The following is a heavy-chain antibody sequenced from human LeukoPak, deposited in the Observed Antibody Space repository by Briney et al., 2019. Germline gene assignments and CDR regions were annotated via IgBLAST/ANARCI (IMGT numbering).Heavy chain of an antibody. CDR2: IYYSGST. J-gene: IGHJ3*02. Sequence: PSETLSLTCTVSGGSISSSSYYWGWIRQPPGKGLEWIGSIYYSGSTYYNPSLKSRVTISVDTSKNQFSLKLSSVTAADTAVYYCARDPTFRPLSIIFDIWGQGTMVTVSS. V-gene: IGHV4-39*02. CDR3: ARDPTFRPLSIIFDI. CDR1: GGSISSSSYY. D-gene: IGHD2/OR15-2a*01.